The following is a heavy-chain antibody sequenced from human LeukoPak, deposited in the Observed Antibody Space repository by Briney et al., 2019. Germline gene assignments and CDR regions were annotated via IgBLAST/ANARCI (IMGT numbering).Heavy chain of an antibody. CDR2: INHSGST. D-gene: IGHD2-2*01. CDR3: ARDSSRSRAYL. Sequence: PSETLSLTCAVYGGSFSGYYWSWIRQPPGKGLEWIGEINHSGSTNYNPSLKSRVTTSVDTSENQFSLKLSSVTAADTAVYYCARDSSRSRAYLWGQGIRVTVSS. V-gene: IGHV4-34*01. CDR1: GGSFSGYY. J-gene: IGHJ4*02.